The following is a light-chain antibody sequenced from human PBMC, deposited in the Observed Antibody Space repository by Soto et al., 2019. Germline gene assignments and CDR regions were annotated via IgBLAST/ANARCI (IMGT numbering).Light chain of an antibody. J-gene: IGLJ1*01. CDR2: DVT. CDR3: SSYTTSNTRQIV. V-gene: IGLV2-14*03. Sequence: SALTPPASVSGSPGQSITISCTGTSSDVGGYNYVSWYQHHPGNAPKLIIYDVTNRPSGVSNPFSGSKSGNTASLTISGLQPEDEADYYCSSYTTSNTRQIVFGTGTKVTVL. CDR1: SSDVGGYNY.